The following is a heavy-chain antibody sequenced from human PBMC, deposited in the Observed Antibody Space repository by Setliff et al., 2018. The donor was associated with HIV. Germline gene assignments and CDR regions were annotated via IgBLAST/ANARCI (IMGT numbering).Heavy chain of an antibody. CDR3: ARDSQQQIYYYYYYYMDV. Sequence: GGSLRLSCATSRFTFDSVGMHWVRQAPGKGLEWVAMISFGGSKKNYADSVKGRFTISRDNAKNSLYLQINSLRAEDTAVYYCARDSQQQIYYYYYYYMDVWGKGTTVTVSS. J-gene: IGHJ6*03. D-gene: IGHD6-13*01. V-gene: IGHV3-30*03. CDR1: RFTFDSVG. CDR2: ISFGGSKK.